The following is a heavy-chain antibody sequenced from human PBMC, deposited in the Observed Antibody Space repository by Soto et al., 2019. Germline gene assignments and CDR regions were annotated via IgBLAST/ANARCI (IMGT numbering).Heavy chain of an antibody. CDR1: GFTFSSYG. J-gene: IGHJ6*02. Sequence: PGGSLRLSCAASGFTFSSYGMHWVRQAPGKGLEWVAVISYDGSNKYYADSVKGRFTISRDNSKNTLYLQMNSLRAEDTAVYYCAKDPTVPDPFLRIDYYYGMDVWGQGTTVTVSS. CDR2: ISYDGSNK. D-gene: IGHD4-17*01. CDR3: AKDPTVPDPFLRIDYYYGMDV. V-gene: IGHV3-30*18.